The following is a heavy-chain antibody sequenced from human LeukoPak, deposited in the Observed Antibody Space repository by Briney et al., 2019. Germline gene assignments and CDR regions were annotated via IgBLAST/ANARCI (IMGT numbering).Heavy chain of an antibody. CDR2: ISAYNGNT. Sequence: GASVKVSCKASGYTFTSYGISWVRQAPGQGLEWMGWISAYNGNTNYAQKLQGRVTTTTDTSTSTAYMELRNLRSDDTAVYYCARGRASQFWSGYYLHPWDYWGQGTLVTVSS. CDR1: GYTFTSYG. J-gene: IGHJ4*02. CDR3: ARGRASQFWSGYYLHPWDY. D-gene: IGHD3-3*01. V-gene: IGHV1-18*01.